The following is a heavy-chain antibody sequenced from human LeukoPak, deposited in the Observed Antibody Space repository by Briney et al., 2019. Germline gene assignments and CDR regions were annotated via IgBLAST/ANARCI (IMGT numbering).Heavy chain of an antibody. V-gene: IGHV1-3*01. CDR3: ARYNGYSSGWYVPNPTFDY. Sequence: GASVKVSCKASGYTFTSYAMHWVRQAPGQRLEWMGWINAGNGNTKYSQKFQGRVTMTTDTSTSTAYMELRSLRSDDTAVYYCARYNGYSSGWYVPNPTFDYWGQGTLVTVSS. CDR2: INAGNGNT. CDR1: GYTFTSYA. D-gene: IGHD6-19*01. J-gene: IGHJ4*02.